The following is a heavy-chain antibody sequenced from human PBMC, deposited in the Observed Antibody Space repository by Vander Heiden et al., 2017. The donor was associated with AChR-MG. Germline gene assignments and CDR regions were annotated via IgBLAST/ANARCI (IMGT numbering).Heavy chain of an antibody. D-gene: IGHD3-10*01. V-gene: IGHV3-23*01. CDR2: ISGSGGST. J-gene: IGHJ6*03. Sequence: EVQLLESGGGLVQPGGSLRLSCAASGFTFSSYAMSWVRQGPGKGLEWVSAISGSGGSTYYADSVKGRFTISRDNSKNTLYLQMNSLRAEDTAVYYCAKDRRFGEYYYYYMDVWGKGTTVTVSS. CDR1: GFTFSSYA. CDR3: AKDRRFGEYYYYYMDV.